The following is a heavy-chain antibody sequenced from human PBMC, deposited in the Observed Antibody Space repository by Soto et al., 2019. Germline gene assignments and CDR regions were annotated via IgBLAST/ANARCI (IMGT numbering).Heavy chain of an antibody. D-gene: IGHD6-13*01. CDR2: INHSGGT. J-gene: IGHJ4*02. CDR1: GGSFSGYY. V-gene: IGHV4-34*01. CDR3: ARNYSSGWYHLEY. Sequence: QVQLQQWGAGLLKPSETLSLTCAVYGGSFSGYYWSWIRQPPGKGLEWIGEINHSGGTNYNPSLKSRITISVVPSKPQFSLKLTSVTAADTAAYYCARNYSSGWYHLEYWGQGTLVTVSS.